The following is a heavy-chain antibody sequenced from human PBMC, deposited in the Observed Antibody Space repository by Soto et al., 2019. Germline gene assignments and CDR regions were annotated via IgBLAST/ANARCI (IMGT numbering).Heavy chain of an antibody. CDR2: IYYSGST. V-gene: IGHV4-59*01. J-gene: IGHJ5*02. D-gene: IGHD3-10*01. CDR1: GGSISSYY. CDR3: ARDQWSGYYGSGSYSLWFDP. Sequence: SETLSLICTVSGGSISSYYWSWIRQPPGKGLEWIGYIYYSGSTNYNPSLKSRVTISVDTSKNQFSLKLSSVTAADTAVYYCARDQWSGYYGSGSYSLWFDPWGQGTLVTVSS.